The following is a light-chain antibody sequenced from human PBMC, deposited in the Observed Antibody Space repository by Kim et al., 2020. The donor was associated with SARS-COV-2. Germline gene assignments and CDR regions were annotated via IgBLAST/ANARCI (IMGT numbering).Light chain of an antibody. CDR1: ALSKQY. V-gene: IGLV3-25*03. Sequence: PGQTARITCSGDALSKQYAYWYQQKPGQAPVLVIYKDSERPSGIPERFSGSSSGTTVTLTISGVQAEDEADYCCQSADSSGTYVVFGGGTQLTVL. CDR3: QSADSSGTYVV. J-gene: IGLJ2*01. CDR2: KDS.